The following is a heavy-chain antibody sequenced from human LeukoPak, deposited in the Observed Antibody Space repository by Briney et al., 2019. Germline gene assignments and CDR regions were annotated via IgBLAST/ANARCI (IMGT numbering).Heavy chain of an antibody. Sequence: GESLKISCKGSGYSFTSYWIGWVRQMPGKGLEWMGIIYPGDSDTRHSPSFQGQVTISADKSISTAYLQWSSLKASDTAMYYCARTLSSSWPYFDYWGQGTLVTVSS. J-gene: IGHJ4*02. V-gene: IGHV5-51*01. CDR2: IYPGDSDT. CDR3: ARTLSSSWPYFDY. D-gene: IGHD6-13*01. CDR1: GYSFTSYW.